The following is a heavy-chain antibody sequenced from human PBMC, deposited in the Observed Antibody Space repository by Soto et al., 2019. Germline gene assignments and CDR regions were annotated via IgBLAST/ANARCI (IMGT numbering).Heavy chain of an antibody. CDR1: GFTFSSYS. V-gene: IGHV3-21*01. CDR3: ARGSWPYCTNGVCYTGRSTNNWFDP. J-gene: IGHJ5*02. Sequence: GGSLRLSCAASGFTFSSYSMNWVRQAPGKGLEWVSSISSSSSYIYYADSVKGRFTISRDNAKNSLYLQMNSLRAEDTAVYYCARGSWPYCTNGVCYTGRSTNNWFDPWGQGTLVTVSS. D-gene: IGHD2-8*01. CDR2: ISSSSSYI.